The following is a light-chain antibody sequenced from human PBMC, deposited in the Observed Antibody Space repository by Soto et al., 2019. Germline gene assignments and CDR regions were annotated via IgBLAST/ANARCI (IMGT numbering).Light chain of an antibody. CDR2: GAS. V-gene: IGKV3-15*01. Sequence: EIVLTQSPATLSVSPGERVTLSCRASQSVDINLAWYQQKPGQAPRLLIYGASTRATDMPGRFSGRGSGTEFTLTISSLQSEDFAVYYCQQYNNWPPSITFGQGTRLEIK. CDR3: QQYNNWPPSIT. J-gene: IGKJ5*01. CDR1: QSVDIN.